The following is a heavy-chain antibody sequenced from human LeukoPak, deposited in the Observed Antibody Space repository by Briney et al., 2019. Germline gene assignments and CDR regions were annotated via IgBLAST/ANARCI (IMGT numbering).Heavy chain of an antibody. V-gene: IGHV4-31*03. D-gene: IGHD2-2*01. CDR3: ATPYCSGISCLDVFNM. Sequence: SQTLSLTCNVSGVSVSDGRYYWTWIRQHPGKGLEWIGYKYYSGSAKYNPSLKSRLTISIDTSKNQFSLQLSSVTAADTATYYCATPYCSGISCLDVFNMWGQGTGVTVSS. CDR1: GVSVSDGRYY. J-gene: IGHJ3*02. CDR2: KYYSGSA.